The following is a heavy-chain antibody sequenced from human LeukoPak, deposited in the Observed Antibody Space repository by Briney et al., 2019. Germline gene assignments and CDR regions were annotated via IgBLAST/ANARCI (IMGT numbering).Heavy chain of an antibody. D-gene: IGHD5-18*01. Sequence: GGSLRLSCAASGFTFSSYAMSWVRQAPGKGLEWVSYISSRGSTIYYADSVKGRFTISRDNAKNSLYLQMNSLRAEDTAVYYCARHDTAMATDYGMDVWGQGTTVTVSS. CDR1: GFTFSSYA. V-gene: IGHV3-48*04. CDR3: ARHDTAMATDYGMDV. J-gene: IGHJ6*02. CDR2: ISSRGSTI.